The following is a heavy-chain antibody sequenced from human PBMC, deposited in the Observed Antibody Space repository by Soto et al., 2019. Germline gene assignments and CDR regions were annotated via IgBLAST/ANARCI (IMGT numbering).Heavy chain of an antibody. Sequence: QVQLVESGGGVVQPGTSRRLSCVGSGFTFRSYVIHWVRQAPGKGLAWVALTSYDGSNKDYGDSVKGRFTISRDNSRNTVDLQMDSRRREDTALYYCARWGTTGGLDVWGQGTLVSVSS. D-gene: IGHD3-16*01. J-gene: IGHJ1*01. CDR2: TSYDGSNK. CDR3: ARWGTTGGLDV. V-gene: IGHV3-33*05. CDR1: GFTFRSYV.